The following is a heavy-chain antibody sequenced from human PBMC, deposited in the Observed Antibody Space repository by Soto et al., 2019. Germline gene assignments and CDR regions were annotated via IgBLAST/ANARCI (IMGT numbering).Heavy chain of an antibody. D-gene: IGHD5-12*01. CDR1: GDSFNDYY. Sequence: HVQLVQSGAEVRKPGASVTVSCRSSGDSFNDYYIHWVRQAPGQGFEWMGWINPNGGVTKYAQKFSGWVSMNRDTSIRTVYMQLSRLRSDDTAVYYCARESGGATATLDYYYFYMDVWGTGTTVTVSS. J-gene: IGHJ6*03. CDR3: ARESGGATATLDYYYFYMDV. CDR2: INPNGGVT. V-gene: IGHV1-2*04.